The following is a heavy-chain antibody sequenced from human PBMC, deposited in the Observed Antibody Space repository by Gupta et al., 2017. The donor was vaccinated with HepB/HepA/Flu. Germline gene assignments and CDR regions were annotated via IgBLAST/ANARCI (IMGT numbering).Heavy chain of an antibody. CDR1: GFTFDDYS. D-gene: IGHD3-10*01. J-gene: IGHJ4*02. V-gene: IGHV3-9*01. CDR3: TKRRNFGRGPFDY. CDR2: ISGNSVHI. Sequence: EVQLVESGGDLVQPGRSLRLSCAASGFTFDDYSLHWVRLAPGKGLEWVSGISGNSVHILYADSVRGRFTISRDNAKKSLYLQMNSLRPDDTALYCCTKRRNFGRGPFDYWGRGTLVTVSS.